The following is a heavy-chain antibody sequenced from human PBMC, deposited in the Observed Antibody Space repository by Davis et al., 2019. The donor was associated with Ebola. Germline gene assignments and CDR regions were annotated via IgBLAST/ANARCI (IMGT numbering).Heavy chain of an antibody. CDR1: GGSFSGYY. J-gene: IGHJ4*02. CDR3: ARVSYRGGNDY. CDR2: INHSGST. V-gene: IGHV4-34*01. Sequence: ETLSLTCAVYGGSFSGYYWSWIRQPPGKGLEWIGEINHSGSTNYNPSLKSRVTISVDTSKNQFSLKLSSVTAADTAVYYCARVSYRGGNDYWGQGTLVTVSS. D-gene: IGHD2-21*01.